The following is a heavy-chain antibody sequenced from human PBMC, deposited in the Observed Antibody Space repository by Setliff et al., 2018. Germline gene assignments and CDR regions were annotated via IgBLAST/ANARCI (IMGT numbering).Heavy chain of an antibody. D-gene: IGHD6-13*01. Sequence: SETLSLTCTVSGGSISSHYWGWIRQPPGKGLEWIGSIYHSGSTYYNPSLKSRVTISVDTSKNQFSLKLSSVTAADTAVYYCARSRAAANDYWGQGTLVTVSS. J-gene: IGHJ4*02. CDR1: GGSISSHY. CDR2: IYHSGST. CDR3: ARSRAAANDY. V-gene: IGHV4-59*08.